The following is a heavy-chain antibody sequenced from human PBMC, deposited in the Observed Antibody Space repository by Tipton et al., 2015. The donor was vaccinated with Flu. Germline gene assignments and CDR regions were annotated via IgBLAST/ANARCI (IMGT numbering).Heavy chain of an antibody. Sequence: TLSLTCTVSGGSFDLFWWSWIRQSPGKGLQWIGHVYSNGSTKYDLSLKSRITISLEKSKKQFSLSLGSVTAADTAVYYCARELVVRGVTLTSYFDYWGQGALVTVSS. J-gene: IGHJ4*02. V-gene: IGHV4-59*01. CDR1: GGSFDLFW. CDR2: VYSNGST. CDR3: ARELVVRGVTLTSYFDY. D-gene: IGHD3-10*01.